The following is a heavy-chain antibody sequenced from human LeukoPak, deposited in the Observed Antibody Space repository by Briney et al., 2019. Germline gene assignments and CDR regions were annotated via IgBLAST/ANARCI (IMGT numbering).Heavy chain of an antibody. CDR3: ARRLERHHDFDY. J-gene: IGHJ4*02. CDR2: ISAYNGNT. D-gene: IGHD1-1*01. Sequence: ASVKVSCKAPGYTFSNFGITWVRQAPGQGLEWMGWISAYNGNTNYAQKLQGRVTMTTDTSTSTAYMEVRSLRSDDTAVYYCARRLERHHDFDYWGQGTLVTVSS. V-gene: IGHV1-18*01. CDR1: GYTFSNFG.